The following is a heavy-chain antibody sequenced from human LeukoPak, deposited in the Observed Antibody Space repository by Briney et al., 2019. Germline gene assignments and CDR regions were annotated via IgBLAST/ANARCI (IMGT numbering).Heavy chain of an antibody. J-gene: IGHJ4*02. Sequence: GGSLRLSCAASGFTFSSYGMHWVRQAPGKGLEWVAVISYDGSNKYYADSVKGRFTISRDNSKNTLYLQMNSLRAEDTAVYYCAKYQVAAAENDYWGQGTLVTVSS. CDR3: AKYQVAAAENDY. V-gene: IGHV3-30*18. D-gene: IGHD6-13*01. CDR2: ISYDGSNK. CDR1: GFTFSSYG.